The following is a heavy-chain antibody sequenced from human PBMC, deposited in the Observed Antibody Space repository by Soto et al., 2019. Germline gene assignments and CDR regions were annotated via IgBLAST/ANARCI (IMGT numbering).Heavy chain of an antibody. CDR2: IYPGDSDT. D-gene: IGHD2-2*01. CDR3: ARLKDTSTGYMDV. CDR1: GYSFSSYW. V-gene: IGHV5-51*01. J-gene: IGHJ6*03. Sequence: GESLKISCKGSGYSFSSYWIGWVRQMPGKGLEWMGIIYPGDSDTRYSPSFQSQVTISADKSISTAYLQWSSLKASDTAMYYCARLKDTSTGYMDVWGKGTTVTVSS.